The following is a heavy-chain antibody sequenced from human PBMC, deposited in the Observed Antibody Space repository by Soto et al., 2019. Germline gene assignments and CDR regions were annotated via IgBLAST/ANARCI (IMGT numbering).Heavy chain of an antibody. CDR3: VRATLSWGHYYFRGLDV. CDR2: IKHDGNEK. D-gene: IGHD3-22*01. CDR1: GFMFGTYW. V-gene: IGHV3-7*01. J-gene: IGHJ6*02. Sequence: LRLSCAATGFMFGTYWMSWVRQAPGKGLEWVANIKHDGNEKYYADSVKGRFTVSRDNVKNFLHLQMSSLRGDDTGVYFCVRATLSWGHYYFRGLDVWGQGTTVTVS.